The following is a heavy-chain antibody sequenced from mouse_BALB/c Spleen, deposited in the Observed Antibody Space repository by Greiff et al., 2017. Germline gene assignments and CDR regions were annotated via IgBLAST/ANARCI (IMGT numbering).Heavy chain of an antibody. D-gene: IGHD2-2*01. CDR1: GFSLTSYG. Sequence: QVQLQQSGPGLVQPSQSLSITCTVSGFSLTSYGVHWVRQSPGKGLEWLGVIWSGGSTDYNAAFISRLSISKDNSKSQVFFKMNSLQANDTAIYYCARLYYGYDRFYAMDYWGQGTSVTVSS. V-gene: IGHV2-2*02. CDR2: IWSGGST. J-gene: IGHJ4*01. CDR3: ARLYYGYDRFYAMDY.